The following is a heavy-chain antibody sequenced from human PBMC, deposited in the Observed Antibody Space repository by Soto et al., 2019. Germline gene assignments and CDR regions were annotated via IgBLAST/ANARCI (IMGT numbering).Heavy chain of an antibody. Sequence: GGSLRLSCAASGFTVSSNYMSWVRQAPGKGLEWVSVIYSGGSTYYADSVKGRFTISRDNSKNTLYLQMNSLRAEDTAVYYCAIDVGENSSSPPAGYYFDYWGQGTLVTVSS. CDR3: AIDVGENSSSPPAGYYFDY. CDR1: GFTVSSNY. CDR2: IYSGGST. J-gene: IGHJ4*02. V-gene: IGHV3-66*01. D-gene: IGHD6-6*01.